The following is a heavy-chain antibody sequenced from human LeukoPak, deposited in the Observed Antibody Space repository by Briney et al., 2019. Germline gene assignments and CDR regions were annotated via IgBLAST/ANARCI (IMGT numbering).Heavy chain of an antibody. D-gene: IGHD6-19*01. V-gene: IGHV4-34*01. Sequence: SSETLSLTCAVYGGSFSGYYWSWIRQPPGKGLEWIGEINHSGSTNYNPSLKSRVTISVDTSKNQFSLKLSSVTAADTAVYYCARGRGIAVAGTRRNWFDPWGQGTLVTVSS. CDR3: ARGRGIAVAGTRRNWFDP. J-gene: IGHJ5*02. CDR2: INHSGST. CDR1: GGSFSGYY.